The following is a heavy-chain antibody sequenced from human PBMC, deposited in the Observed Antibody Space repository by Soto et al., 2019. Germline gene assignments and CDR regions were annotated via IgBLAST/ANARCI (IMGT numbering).Heavy chain of an antibody. D-gene: IGHD6-13*01. V-gene: IGHV1-18*01. J-gene: IGHJ4*02. Sequence: QVQLVQSEGEVKKPGASVKISCRASGYTFTSYAINWVRQAPGQGLEWMGWISAHSGNTNYAQKVQGRVTMTTDTSTSTAYMELRSLRSDATAIYYCARIAASGIVHDFDFWGQGTLVTVSP. CDR3: ARIAASGIVHDFDF. CDR2: ISAHSGNT. CDR1: GYTFTSYA.